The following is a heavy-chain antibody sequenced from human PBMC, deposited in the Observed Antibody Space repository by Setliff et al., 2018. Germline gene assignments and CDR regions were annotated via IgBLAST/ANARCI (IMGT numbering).Heavy chain of an antibody. CDR2: IYYSGST. Sequence: PSETLSLTCTVSGGSISSGGYYWSWIRQHPGKGLEWIGYIYYSGSTYYNPSLKSRVTISVDTSKNQFSLKLSSVTAADTAVYYCAREFGDYDFWSGYYTNDAFDIWGQGTMVTVSS. V-gene: IGHV4-31*03. CDR3: AREFGDYDFWSGYYTNDAFDI. J-gene: IGHJ3*02. CDR1: GGSISSGGYY. D-gene: IGHD3-3*01.